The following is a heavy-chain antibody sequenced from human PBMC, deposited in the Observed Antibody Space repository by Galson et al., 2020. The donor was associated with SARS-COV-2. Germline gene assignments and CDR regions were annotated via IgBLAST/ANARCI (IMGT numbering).Heavy chain of an antibody. CDR3: AKLTGTDAYDAFDI. Sequence: GGSLRLSCAASGFTFDDYAMHWVRQSPGKGLEWVSGISWNSGSIGYADSVKGRFTISRDNAKNSLYLQMNSLRAEDTALYYCAKLTGTDAYDAFDIWGQGTMVTVSS. CDR1: GFTFDDYA. J-gene: IGHJ3*02. V-gene: IGHV3-9*01. CDR2: ISWNSGSI. D-gene: IGHD1-1*01.